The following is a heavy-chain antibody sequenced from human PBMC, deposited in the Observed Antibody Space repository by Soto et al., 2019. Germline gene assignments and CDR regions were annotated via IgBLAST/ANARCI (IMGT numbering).Heavy chain of an antibody. Sequence: SETLSLTCTVSGGSISSSSYYWGWIRQPPGKGLEWIGSIYYSGSTYYKPSLKSRVTISVDTSKNQFSLKLSSVTAADTAVYYCARQGGGSGRRWFDPWGQGPLVTVSS. D-gene: IGHD2-15*01. CDR3: ARQGGGSGRRWFDP. CDR1: GGSISSSSYY. V-gene: IGHV4-39*01. J-gene: IGHJ5*02. CDR2: IYYSGST.